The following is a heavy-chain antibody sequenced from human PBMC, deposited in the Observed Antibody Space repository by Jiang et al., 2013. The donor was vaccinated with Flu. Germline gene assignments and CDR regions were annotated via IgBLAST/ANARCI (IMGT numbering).Heavy chain of an antibody. CDR3: ARRARGDGYPEDY. V-gene: IGHV1-69*04. CDR1: RGTFDNYA. CDR2: IIPIFEIA. D-gene: IGHD5-24*01. J-gene: IGHJ4*02. Sequence: QSGAEVKKPGSSVKVSCKASRGTFDNYALSWVRQAPGQGLEWMGRIIPIFEIANYAQKFQGRVTITTDKSTSTAYMEVRSLRSDDTAVYYCARRARGDGYPEDYWGQGTLVTVSS.